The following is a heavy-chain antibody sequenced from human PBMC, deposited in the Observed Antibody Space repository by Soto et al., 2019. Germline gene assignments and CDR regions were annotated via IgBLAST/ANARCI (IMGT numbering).Heavy chain of an antibody. V-gene: IGHV4-4*07. CDR3: ARGAVAGVDYGMDV. J-gene: IGHJ6*02. CDR1: GDSISGYY. Sequence: SETLSLTCTVSGDSISGYYWNWIRQPAGKGLEWIGRVYSSGGTNYNPSLKSRVTMSRDTSKRSFSLKLTSVTAADTAVYYCARGAVAGVDYGMDVWGQGTTVTVSS. D-gene: IGHD6-19*01. CDR2: VYSSGGT.